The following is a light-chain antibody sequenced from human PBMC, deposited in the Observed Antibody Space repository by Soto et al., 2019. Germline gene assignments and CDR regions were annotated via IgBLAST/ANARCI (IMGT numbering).Light chain of an antibody. CDR1: QSVSNY. CDR2: DAS. J-gene: IGKJ1*01. CDR3: QQRSNWPPTWT. V-gene: IGKV3-11*01. Sequence: EIVLTQSPATLSLSPGERATLSCRASQSVSNYLAWYQQKPGQAPRLLIYDASNRATGIPARFSGSGSGTDFTLTISSLEPEAFAVYCYQQRSNWPPTWTFGQGTKVEIK.